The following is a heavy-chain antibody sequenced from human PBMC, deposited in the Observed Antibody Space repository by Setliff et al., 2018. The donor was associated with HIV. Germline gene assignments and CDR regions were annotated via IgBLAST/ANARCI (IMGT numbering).Heavy chain of an antibody. CDR2: ISSSGSYI. Sequence: GGSLRLSCAASGFTFSSYSMNWVRQAPGKGLEWVSSISSSGSYIFYADSVQGRFTFSRDNAKNSLYLQMNSLRVEDTAVYYCARTVRREFRTNVGDHYYFYMDVWGKGTTVTVSS. CDR3: ARTVRREFRTNVGDHYYFYMDV. CDR1: GFTFSSYS. V-gene: IGHV3-21*01. D-gene: IGHD3-3*01. J-gene: IGHJ6*03.